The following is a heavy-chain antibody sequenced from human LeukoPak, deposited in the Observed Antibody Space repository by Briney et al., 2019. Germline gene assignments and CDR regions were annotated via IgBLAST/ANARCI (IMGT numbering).Heavy chain of an antibody. D-gene: IGHD3-10*01. J-gene: IGHJ4*02. CDR1: GFTFSSYA. Sequence: GGSLRLSCAASGFTFSSYAMHWVRQAPGKGLEWVAVISYDGSNKYYADSVKGRFTISRDNSKNTLYLQMNSLRAEDTAVYYCARAYGSGSYYPYWGQGTLVTVSS. CDR3: ARAYGSGSYYPY. V-gene: IGHV3-30*04. CDR2: ISYDGSNK.